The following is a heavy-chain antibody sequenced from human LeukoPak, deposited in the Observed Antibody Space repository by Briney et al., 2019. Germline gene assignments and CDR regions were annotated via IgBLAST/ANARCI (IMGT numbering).Heavy chain of an antibody. Sequence: GRSLRLSCAASGFTFSSYGMHWVRQAPGKGLEWVAVTWYDGSNKYYADSVKGRFTISRDNSKNTLYLQMNSLRADDTAVYYCARDRDYYGTFYYFDYWGQGTLVTVSS. J-gene: IGHJ4*02. CDR1: GFTFSSYG. CDR3: ARDRDYYGTFYYFDY. D-gene: IGHD3-10*01. CDR2: TWYDGSNK. V-gene: IGHV3-33*08.